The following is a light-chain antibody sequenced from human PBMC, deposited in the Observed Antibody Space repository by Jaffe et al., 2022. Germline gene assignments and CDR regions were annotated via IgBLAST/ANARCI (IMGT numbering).Light chain of an antibody. CDR3: QRYGTSIT. CDR2: GGS. Sequence: EIVLTQSPGTLSLSPGERATLSCRASQSVSSSYLAWYQQKPGQAPRLLIYGGSSRAYGIPDRFSGSGSGTDFTLTISRLEPEDFAVYYCQRYGTSITFGQGTRLDI. CDR1: QSVSSSY. V-gene: IGKV3-20*01. J-gene: IGKJ5*01.